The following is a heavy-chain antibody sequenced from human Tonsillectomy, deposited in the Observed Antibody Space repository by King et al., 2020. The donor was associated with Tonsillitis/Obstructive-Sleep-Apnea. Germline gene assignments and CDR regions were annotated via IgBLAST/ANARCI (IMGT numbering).Heavy chain of an antibody. CDR2: IKGKTDGVTR. D-gene: IGHD2-21*02. V-gene: IGHV3-15*07. CDR1: GFTFTNAW. J-gene: IGHJ4*02. Sequence: VQLVESGGGLVKPGGSLRLSCAASGFTFTNAWMNWVRQAPGRGLEWVGRIKGKTDGVTRDYAAPVKGRFTISRDDSKNTLYLQMNSLKTEDTAVYYCTIDRGALAYCGGDCYSHFDYWGQGTLVTVSS. CDR3: TIDRGALAYCGGDCYSHFDY.